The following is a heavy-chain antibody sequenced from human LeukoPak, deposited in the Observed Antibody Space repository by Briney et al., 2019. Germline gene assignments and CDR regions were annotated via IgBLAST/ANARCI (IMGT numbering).Heavy chain of an antibody. CDR3: ARAEGPEFVYYYYYGMDV. V-gene: IGHV1-69*13. CDR1: GGTFSSYA. J-gene: IGHJ6*02. Sequence: SVKVSCKASGGTFSSYAISWVRQAPGQGLEWMGGIIPIFGTANYTQKFQGRVTITADESTSTAYMELSSLRSEDTAVYYCARAEGPEFVYYYYYGMDVWGQGTTVTVSS. CDR2: IIPIFGTA.